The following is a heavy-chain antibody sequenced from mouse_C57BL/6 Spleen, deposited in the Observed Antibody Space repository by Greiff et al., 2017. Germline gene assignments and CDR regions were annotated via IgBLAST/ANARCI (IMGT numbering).Heavy chain of an antibody. CDR2: ISSGGSYT. Sequence: EVQLVESGGDLVKPGGSLKLSCAASGFTFSSYGMSWVRQTPDKRLEWVATISSGGSYTYYPDSVKGRFTISRDNAKNTLYLQMSSLKSEDTDMYYCARRGRYFDVWGTGTTVTVSS. CDR3: ARRGRYFDV. J-gene: IGHJ1*03. V-gene: IGHV5-6*01. CDR1: GFTFSSYG.